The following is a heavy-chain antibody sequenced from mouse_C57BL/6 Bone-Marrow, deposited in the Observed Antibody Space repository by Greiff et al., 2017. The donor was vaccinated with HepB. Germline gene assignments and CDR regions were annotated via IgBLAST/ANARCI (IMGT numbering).Heavy chain of an antibody. J-gene: IGHJ1*03. Sequence: QVQLQQPGAELVKPGALVKLSCKASGYTFTSYWMHWVKQRPGQGLEWIGMIHPNSGSTNYNEKFKSKATLTVDKSSSTAYMQLSSLTSEDSAVYYCARSPIYYYGSSSYWYFDVWGTGTTVTVSS. CDR1: GYTFTSYW. D-gene: IGHD1-1*01. CDR3: ARSPIYYYGSSSYWYFDV. CDR2: IHPNSGST. V-gene: IGHV1-64*01.